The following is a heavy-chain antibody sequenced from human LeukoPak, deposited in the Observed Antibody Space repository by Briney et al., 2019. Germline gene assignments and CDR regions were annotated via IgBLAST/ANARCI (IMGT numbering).Heavy chain of an antibody. CDR1: GGSFSGYY. J-gene: IGHJ4*02. Sequence: SETLSLTCAVYGGSFSGYYWSWIRQPPGKGLEWIGEINHSGSTNYNPSLKSRVTISVDTSKNQFSLKLSFVTAADTAVYYCARFTIFGVYWGQGTLVTVSS. V-gene: IGHV4-34*01. CDR2: INHSGST. D-gene: IGHD3-3*01. CDR3: ARFTIFGVY.